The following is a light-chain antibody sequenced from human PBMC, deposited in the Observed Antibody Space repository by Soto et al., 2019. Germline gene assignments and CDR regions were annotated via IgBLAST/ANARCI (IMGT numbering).Light chain of an antibody. V-gene: IGLV2-11*01. CDR2: DVN. Sequence: QSALTQPHSMSGSPGQSVTISCTGSSSDIGAYNYVSWYQQHPGKAPKFMIYDVNKRPSGVPDRFSGSKSGNTASLTIFGLQAEDEADYYCCSFAGGDYMFGGGTKLTVL. CDR3: CSFAGGDYM. CDR1: SSDIGAYNY. J-gene: IGLJ3*02.